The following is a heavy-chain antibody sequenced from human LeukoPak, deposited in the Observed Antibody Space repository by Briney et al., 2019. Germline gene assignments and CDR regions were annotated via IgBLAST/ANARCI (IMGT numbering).Heavy chain of an antibody. D-gene: IGHD3-22*01. J-gene: IGHJ3*02. CDR1: GYTFTSYG. V-gene: IGHV1-18*01. CDR2: ISAYNGNT. CDR3: ASGYDSSGYPNDAFDI. Sequence: ASVKVSCKASGYTFTSYGISWVRQAPGQGHEWMGWISAYNGNTNYAQKLQGRVTMTTDTSTSTAYMELRSLRSDDTAVYYCASGYDSSGYPNDAFDIWGQGTMVTVSS.